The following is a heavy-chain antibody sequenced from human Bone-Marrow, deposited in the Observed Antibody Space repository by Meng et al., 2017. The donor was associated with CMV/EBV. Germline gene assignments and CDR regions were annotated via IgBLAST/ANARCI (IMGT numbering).Heavy chain of an antibody. J-gene: IGHJ4*02. CDR2: IYPGDSDT. V-gene: IGHV5-51*01. CDR3: ARLHMTTVTTFDY. Sequence: GSLRLSCKGSGYSFTSYWIGWVRQMPGKGLEWMGIIYPGDSDTRYSPSFQGQVTISADKSISTAYLQWSSLKASDTAMYYCARLHMTTVTTFDYWGQGTLVTVSS. CDR1: GYSFTSYW. D-gene: IGHD4-17*01.